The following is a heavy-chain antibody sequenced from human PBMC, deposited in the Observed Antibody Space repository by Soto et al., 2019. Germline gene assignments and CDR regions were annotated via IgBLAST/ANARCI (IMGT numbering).Heavy chain of an antibody. CDR2: TYYRSKWYN. Sequence: PSQTLSRTCAISGDSVSSNSAAWNWIRQSPSRGLEWLGRTYYRSKWYNDYAVSVKSRITINPETSKNQFSLRQNSVTPEDTDVYYCARDPLAVVANNWFDPWAQGTLVTVSS. V-gene: IGHV6-1*01. CDR1: GDSVSSNSAA. D-gene: IGHD3-22*01. J-gene: IGHJ5*02. CDR3: ARDPLAVVANNWFDP.